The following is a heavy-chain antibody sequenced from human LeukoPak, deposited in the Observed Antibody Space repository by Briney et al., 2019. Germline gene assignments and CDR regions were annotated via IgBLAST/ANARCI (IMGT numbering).Heavy chain of an antibody. V-gene: IGHV3-53*01. CDR1: GFTVSSNY. J-gene: IGHJ4*02. D-gene: IGHD2-8*01. CDR2: IYSGGST. Sequence: PGGSLRLSCAASGFTVSSNYMSWVRQAPGKGLEWVSVIYSGGSTYYADSVKGRFTISRDNSKNRLYLQMNSLRAEDTAVYYCASSDCTNGVCYTWIFNYWGQGTLVTVSS. CDR3: ASSDCTNGVCYTWIFNY.